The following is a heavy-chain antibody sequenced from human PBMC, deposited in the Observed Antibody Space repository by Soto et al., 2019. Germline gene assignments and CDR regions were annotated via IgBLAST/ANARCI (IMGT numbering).Heavy chain of an antibody. Sequence: PSETLSLTCAVSGGSMSSGGYSWSWIRQPPGKGLEWIGYIYHNGSPYYNPSLKSRVTISVDRSKNQFSLKLSSVTAADTALYYCASHRITMIRGVVTSSDPPFYYWGQGTLVTVSS. D-gene: IGHD3-10*01. J-gene: IGHJ4*02. CDR3: ASHRITMIRGVVTSSDPPFYY. CDR1: GGSMSSGGYS. V-gene: IGHV4-30-2*02. CDR2: IYHNGSP.